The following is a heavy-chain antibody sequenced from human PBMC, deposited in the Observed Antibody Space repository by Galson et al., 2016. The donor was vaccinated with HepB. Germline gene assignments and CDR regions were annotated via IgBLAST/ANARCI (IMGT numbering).Heavy chain of an antibody. CDR3: EKVLGAGCCGVSSCAMDV. CDR2: ISSSGGST. CDR1: GFTFSSYA. Sequence: SLRLSCAASGFTFSSYAMSWVRQAPGQGLEWVSTISSSGGSTYFADSVKGRFTISRDNSKNTLYLQMNSLRAEDTAVPYCEKVLGAGCCGVSSCAMDVWGQGTTVTVSS. J-gene: IGHJ6*02. V-gene: IGHV3-23*01. D-gene: IGHD2-21*01.